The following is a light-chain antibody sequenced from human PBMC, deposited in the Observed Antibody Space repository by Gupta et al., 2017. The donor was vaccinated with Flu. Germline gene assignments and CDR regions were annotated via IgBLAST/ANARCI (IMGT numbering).Light chain of an antibody. CDR2: ANT. CDR3: QSYDNTLNGPWV. J-gene: IGLJ3*02. CDR1: SSNIGAGYD. Sequence: TISCTGNSSNIGAGYDVHWFQQLPATAPNLLIYANTNRPSGVPDRFSGSKSGTSASLAITGLQAEDEATYFCQSYDNTLNGPWVFGGGTKLTVL. V-gene: IGLV1-40*01.